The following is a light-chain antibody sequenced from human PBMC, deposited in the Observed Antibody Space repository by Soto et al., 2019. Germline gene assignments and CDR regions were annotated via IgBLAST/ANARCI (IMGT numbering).Light chain of an antibody. Sequence: DIQMTQSPSTLSASVGDRVTITCRASQSISTWLAWYQQEPGKAPKLLFHKASSLQSGVPSRFSGSGSGTDFTVTISSLHPDDLTTDYCQQYNSYSTTFGQETSVEIK. J-gene: IGKJ1*01. CDR1: QSISTW. V-gene: IGKV1-5*03. CDR3: QQYNSYSTT. CDR2: KAS.